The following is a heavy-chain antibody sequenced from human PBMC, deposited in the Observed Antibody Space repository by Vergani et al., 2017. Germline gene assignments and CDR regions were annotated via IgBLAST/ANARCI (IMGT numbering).Heavy chain of an antibody. V-gene: IGHV1-46*01. J-gene: IGHJ6*03. D-gene: IGHD2-2*01. CDR1: GYTFTSYY. Sequence: QVQLVQSGAEVKKPGASVKVSCKASGYTFTSYYMHWVRQAPGQGLEWMGIINPSGGSTSYAQKFQGRVTMTRDTSTSTVYMELSSLRSEDTAVYYCARGGVVPAAMGDYYYYYMDVWGKGTTVTVSS. CDR3: ARGGVVPAAMGDYYYYYMDV. CDR2: INPSGGST.